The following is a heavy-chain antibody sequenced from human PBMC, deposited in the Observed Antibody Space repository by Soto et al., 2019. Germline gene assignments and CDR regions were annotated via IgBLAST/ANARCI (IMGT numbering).Heavy chain of an antibody. CDR3: ARDLYYYDSSGYQQRGAFDI. CDR2: INPSGGST. Sequence: ASVKVSCKASGYTFTSYYMHWVRQAPGQGLEWMGIINPSGGSTSYAQKFQGRATMTRDTSTSTVYMELSSLRSEDTAVYYCARDLYYYDSSGYQQRGAFDIWGQ. V-gene: IGHV1-46*01. D-gene: IGHD3-22*01. CDR1: GYTFTSYY. J-gene: IGHJ3*02.